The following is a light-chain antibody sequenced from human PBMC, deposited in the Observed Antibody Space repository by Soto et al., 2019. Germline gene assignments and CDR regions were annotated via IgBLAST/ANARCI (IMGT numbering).Light chain of an antibody. J-gene: IGLJ3*02. CDR2: YDD. CDR3: ASWDDTLSGVV. V-gene: IGLV1-36*01. Sequence: QSVLTQPPSVSGAPGQRVTISCSGSSSNIGNNAVNWYQQLPGKAPRALIYYDDLLPSGVSKRFSGSKSGTSVSLAISGLQSDDEADYDCASWDDTLSGVVFGGGTKLTVL. CDR1: SSNIGNNA.